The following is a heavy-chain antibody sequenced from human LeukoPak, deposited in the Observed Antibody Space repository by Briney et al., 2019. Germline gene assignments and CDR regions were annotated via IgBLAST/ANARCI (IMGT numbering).Heavy chain of an antibody. Sequence: GESLKISCKASGSGFPNSWIGWVRQMPGKGRGGMGTIYPGNSDIRYSPSFQGQVTISADNSIRTAYLQWSSLKASDTAIYYCARHAPEVVRGTYHYYYGMDVWGQGTTVTVSS. CDR3: ARHAPEVVRGTYHYYYGMDV. J-gene: IGHJ6*02. V-gene: IGHV5-51*01. CDR1: GSGFPNSW. D-gene: IGHD3-10*01. CDR2: IYPGNSDI.